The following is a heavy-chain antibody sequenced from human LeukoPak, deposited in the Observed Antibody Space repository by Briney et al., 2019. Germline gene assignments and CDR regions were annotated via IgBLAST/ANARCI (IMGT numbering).Heavy chain of an antibody. CDR3: ARKPYDSSGYYLGDAFDI. Sequence: GGSLRLSCAASGFTFSSYSMNWVRQAPGKGLEWVSYISSSSSTIYYADSVKGRFTISRDNAKNSLYLQMNSPRAEDTAVYYCARKPYDSSGYYLGDAFDIWGQGTMVTVSS. J-gene: IGHJ3*02. CDR1: GFTFSSYS. CDR2: ISSSSSTI. V-gene: IGHV3-48*01. D-gene: IGHD3-22*01.